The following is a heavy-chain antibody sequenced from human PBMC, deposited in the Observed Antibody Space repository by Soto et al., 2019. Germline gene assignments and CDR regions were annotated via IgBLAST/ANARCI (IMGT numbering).Heavy chain of an antibody. CDR2: ISSSSSTI. V-gene: IGHV3-48*02. CDR3: ARDDRYSSGWYLDY. Sequence: RLSCAASGFTFSSYSMNWVRQAPGKGLEWVSYISSSSSTIYYADSVKGRFTISRDNAKNSLYLQMNSLRDEDTAVYYCARDDRYSSGWYLDYWGQGTLVTVSS. CDR1: GFTFSSYS. D-gene: IGHD6-19*01. J-gene: IGHJ4*02.